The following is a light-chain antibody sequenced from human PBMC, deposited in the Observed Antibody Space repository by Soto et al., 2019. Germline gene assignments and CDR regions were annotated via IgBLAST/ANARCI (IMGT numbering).Light chain of an antibody. CDR1: SSDVGGYNY. CDR3: SSYTSSSTWV. V-gene: IGLV2-14*01. CDR2: DVR. J-gene: IGLJ1*01. Sequence: QSVLTQPASVSGSPGQSITISCTGTSSDVGGYNYVSWYQQHPGKAPKLMIYDVRNRPSGVSNRFSGSKSSNTASLTISGLQAEDEADYYCSSYTSSSTWVFGTGTKVTVL.